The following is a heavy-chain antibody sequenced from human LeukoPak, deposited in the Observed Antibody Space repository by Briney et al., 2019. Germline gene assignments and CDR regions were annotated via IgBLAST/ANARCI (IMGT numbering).Heavy chain of an antibody. Sequence: ASVKVSCKASGGTFSSYAISWLRQAPGQGLEWMGRIIPIFGTANYAQKFQGRVTITTDESTSTAYMELSSLRSEDTAVYYCARMTDGSGWYPNWFAPWGQGTLVSVSS. D-gene: IGHD6-19*01. CDR3: ARMTDGSGWYPNWFAP. J-gene: IGHJ5*02. CDR1: GGTFSSYA. CDR2: IIPIFGTA. V-gene: IGHV1-69*05.